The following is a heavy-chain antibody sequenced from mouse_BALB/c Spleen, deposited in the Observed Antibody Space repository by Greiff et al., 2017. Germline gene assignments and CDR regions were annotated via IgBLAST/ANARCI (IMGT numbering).Heavy chain of an antibody. Sequence: DVHLVESGGGLVQPGGSRKLSCAASGFTFSSFGMHWVRQAPEKGLEWVAYISSGSSTIYYADTVKGRFTISRDNPKNTLFLQMTSLRSEDTAMYYCARDDGYHYYYAMDYWGQGTSVTVSS. V-gene: IGHV5-17*02. J-gene: IGHJ4*01. CDR2: ISSGSSTI. D-gene: IGHD2-3*01. CDR3: ARDDGYHYYYAMDY. CDR1: GFTFSSFG.